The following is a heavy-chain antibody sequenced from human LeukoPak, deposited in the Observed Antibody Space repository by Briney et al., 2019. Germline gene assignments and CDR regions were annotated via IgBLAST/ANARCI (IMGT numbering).Heavy chain of an antibody. D-gene: IGHD2-2*01. Sequence: SETLSLTCAVYGGSFSGYYWSWIRQPPGKGLEWIGEINHSGSTNYNPSLKSRVTISVDTSKNQFSLKLSSVTAADTAVYYCATSGYGLVDAFDIWGQGTMVTVSS. V-gene: IGHV4-34*01. J-gene: IGHJ3*02. CDR3: ATSGYGLVDAFDI. CDR2: INHSGST. CDR1: GGSFSGYY.